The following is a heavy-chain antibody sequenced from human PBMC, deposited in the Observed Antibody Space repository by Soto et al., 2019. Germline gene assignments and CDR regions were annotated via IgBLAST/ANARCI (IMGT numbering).Heavy chain of an antibody. V-gene: IGHV3-33*01. J-gene: IGHJ4*02. CDR2: IWYDGSNK. CDR3: ARGGGPTAVLGY. D-gene: IGHD4-17*01. Sequence: QVQLVESGGGVVQPGRSLRLSCAASGFTFSSYGMHWVRQAPGKGLEWVAVIWYDGSNKYYADSVKGRFTISRDNSKNTLYLQMTSLRAEDTAVYYCARGGGPTAVLGYWGQGTLVNVSS. CDR1: GFTFSSYG.